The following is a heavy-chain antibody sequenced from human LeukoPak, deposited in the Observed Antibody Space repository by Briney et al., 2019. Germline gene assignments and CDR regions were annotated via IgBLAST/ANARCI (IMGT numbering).Heavy chain of an antibody. CDR3: ANLIDY. V-gene: IGHV3-30-3*01. Sequence: GGSLRLSCAASGFTFSSYAMHWVRQAPGKGLEWVAVISYDGSNKYYADSVKGRFTISRDNSKNTLYLQMNSLRAEDTAVYYCANLIDYWGQGTLVTVSS. CDR1: GFTFSSYA. J-gene: IGHJ4*02. CDR2: ISYDGSNK.